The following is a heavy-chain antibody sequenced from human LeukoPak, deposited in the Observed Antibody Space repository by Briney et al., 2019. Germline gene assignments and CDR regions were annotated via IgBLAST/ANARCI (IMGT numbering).Heavy chain of an antibody. Sequence: SQTLSLTCTVSGGSISSGSYYWSWIRQPAGKGLEWIGRIYTSGSTNYNPSLKSRVTISVDTSKNQFSLKLSSVTAADTAVYYCARDLYHDYGGNSGDYWGQGTLVTVSS. D-gene: IGHD4-23*01. J-gene: IGHJ4*02. CDR2: IYTSGST. V-gene: IGHV4-61*02. CDR1: GGSISSGSYY. CDR3: ARDLYHDYGGNSGDY.